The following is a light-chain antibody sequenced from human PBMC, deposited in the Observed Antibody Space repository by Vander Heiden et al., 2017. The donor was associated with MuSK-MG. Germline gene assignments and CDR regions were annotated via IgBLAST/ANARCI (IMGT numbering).Light chain of an antibody. Sequence: QSVLTQPPSVSGAPGQRVTISCTGSSSNIGAGYDVHWYQQLPGTAPKLVIYGNNNRPTGVPDRFSGSKSGTSASLASTGLQAEDEADYYCQSYDSSLSAVVFGGGTKLTVL. V-gene: IGLV1-40*01. CDR2: GNN. J-gene: IGLJ2*01. CDR1: SSNIGAGYD. CDR3: QSYDSSLSAVV.